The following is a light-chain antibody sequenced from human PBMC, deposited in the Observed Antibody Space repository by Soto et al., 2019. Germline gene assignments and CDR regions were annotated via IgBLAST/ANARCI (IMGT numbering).Light chain of an antibody. CDR3: VAWDDNLGSRV. Sequence: QTVVTQPPSLSGTPGRTVTISCIGSSSNIGSAIVHWYQQLPGTAPKHLIYMNSQRPSGVPDRFSGSKSGTSASLVITGLRPEDEADYYCVAWDDNLGSRVFGGGTKLTVL. J-gene: IGLJ3*02. CDR2: MNS. V-gene: IGLV1-47*01. CDR1: SSNIGSAI.